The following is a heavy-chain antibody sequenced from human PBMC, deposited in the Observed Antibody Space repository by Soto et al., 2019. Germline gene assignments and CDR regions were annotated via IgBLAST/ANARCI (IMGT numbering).Heavy chain of an antibody. V-gene: IGHV3-66*01. CDR1: GFTVSTNF. CDR2: IYSGGRT. CDR3: ARARMQLWTNYYDDGLDV. Sequence: EVQLVESGGGLVQPGGSLRLSCAASGFTVSTNFMTWVRQAPGKGLEWVSVIYSGGRTFYAGSVKGRFTITRDNSKNTVYFPMNSLRVEDTAVYYCARARMQLWTNYYDDGLDVWGQGTTVTVSS. J-gene: IGHJ6*02. D-gene: IGHD5-18*01.